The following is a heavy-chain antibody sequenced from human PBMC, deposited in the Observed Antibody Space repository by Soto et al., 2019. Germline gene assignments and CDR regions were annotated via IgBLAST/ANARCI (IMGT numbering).Heavy chain of an antibody. CDR3: ARTGGGSSKSSYFYYYMDV. J-gene: IGHJ6*03. V-gene: IGHV1-8*01. CDR2: MNPNSGNT. CDR1: GYTFTSYD. Sequence: ASVKVSCKASGYTFTSYDINWVRQATGQGLEWMGWMNPNSGNTEYSQKFQGRVTMTRNTSISTAYMEQSSLRSENTAVYYCARTGGGSSKSSYFYYYMDVWGKGTTVTVSS. D-gene: IGHD2-8*02.